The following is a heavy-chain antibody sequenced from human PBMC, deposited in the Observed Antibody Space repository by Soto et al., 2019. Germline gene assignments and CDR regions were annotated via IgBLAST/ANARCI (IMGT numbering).Heavy chain of an antibody. CDR1: GFTFSGSA. D-gene: IGHD3-3*01. CDR3: TRHGGNYDFWSGYQNYYYYMDV. Sequence: GGSLRLSCAASGFTFSGSAMHWVRQASGKGLEWVGRIRSKANSYATAYAASVKGRFTISRDDSKNTAYLQMNSLKTEDTAVYYCTRHGGNYDFWSGYQNYYYYMDVWGKGTTVTVFS. J-gene: IGHJ6*03. V-gene: IGHV3-73*01. CDR2: IRSKANSYAT.